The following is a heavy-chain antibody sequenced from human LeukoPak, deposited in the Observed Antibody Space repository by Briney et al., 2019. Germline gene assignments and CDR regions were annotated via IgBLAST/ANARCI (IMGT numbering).Heavy chain of an antibody. D-gene: IGHD6-19*01. CDR2: IYYSGTT. Sequence: PSQTLSLTCTVSGGSISSYSYYWGWIRQPLGKGLEWIGSIYYSGTTYYNPSLKSRVTISVDTSNNQFSLRLSSVTAADTAVYYCARHGDSSVWYVAYWGQGTLVTVSS. J-gene: IGHJ4*02. CDR1: GGSISSYSYY. V-gene: IGHV4-39*01. CDR3: ARHGDSSVWYVAY.